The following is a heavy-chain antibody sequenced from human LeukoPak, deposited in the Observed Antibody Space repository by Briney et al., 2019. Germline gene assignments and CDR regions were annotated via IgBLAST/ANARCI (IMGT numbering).Heavy chain of an antibody. CDR1: GFVFSSYA. CDR3: SKAQVSVLTYLDWFPRD. CDR2: IDASGSNI. Sequence: XGSLXXXXAASGFVFSSYAMNWVRQAPGKGLEWGSVIDASGSNIESADSVKGRFTISRDNSKKILYLEMNRLRVEDTAVYYCSKAQVSVLTYLDWFPRDWGQGTLVTVSS. J-gene: IGHJ4*02. D-gene: IGHD3-9*01. V-gene: IGHV3-23*05.